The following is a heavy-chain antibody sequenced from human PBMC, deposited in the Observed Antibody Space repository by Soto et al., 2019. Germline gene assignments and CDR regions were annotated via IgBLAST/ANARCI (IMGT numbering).Heavy chain of an antibody. CDR1: GFTFSSYS. V-gene: IGHV3-21*01. CDR2: ISTSSSYI. CDR3: ARGGSGRYEDVDY. D-gene: IGHD6-19*01. Sequence: EVQLVESGGGLVKPGGSMRLSCAASGFTFSSYSMNWVRQAPGKGLEWVSSISTSSSYIHYADSVKGRFTISRDNAKNSMSLQMNSLRAEDTAVYYCARGGSGRYEDVDYWGQGTLVTVSS. J-gene: IGHJ4*02.